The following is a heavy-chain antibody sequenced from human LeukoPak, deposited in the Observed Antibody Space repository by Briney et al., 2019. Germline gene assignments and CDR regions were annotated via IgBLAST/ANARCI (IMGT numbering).Heavy chain of an antibody. CDR1: GYSCTNYW. CDR3: ARHSYATDY. D-gene: IGHD3-16*01. CDR2: IYAGDSDT. V-gene: IGHV5-51*01. Sequence: GESLKSSCKASGYSCTNYWIGWVRQMPGKGLEWMGIIYAGDSDTRYSPSFQGQVTISADKSISTAFLQWSSLKASDTAMYYCARHSYATDYWGQGTLVTVSS. J-gene: IGHJ4*02.